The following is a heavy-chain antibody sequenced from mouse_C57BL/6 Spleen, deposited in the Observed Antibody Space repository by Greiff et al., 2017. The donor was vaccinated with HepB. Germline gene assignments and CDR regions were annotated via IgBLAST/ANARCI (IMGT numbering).Heavy chain of an antibody. CDR2: INPSSGYT. CDR1: GYTFTSYW. V-gene: IGHV1-7*01. CDR3: ARWDKTVGAAFDY. D-gene: IGHD1-1*01. J-gene: IGHJ2*01. Sequence: VQLQQSGAELAKPGASVKLSCKASGYTFTSYWMHWVKQRPGQGLEWIGYINPSSGYTKYNQKFKDKATLTADKSSSTAYMQLSSLTYEDSAVYDCARWDKTVGAAFDYWGQGTTLTVSA.